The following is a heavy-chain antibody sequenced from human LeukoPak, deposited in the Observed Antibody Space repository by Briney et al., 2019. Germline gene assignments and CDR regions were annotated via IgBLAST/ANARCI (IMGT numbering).Heavy chain of an antibody. CDR2: INPNSDDT. V-gene: IGHV1-2*02. CDR1: GYTFTDYQ. CDR3: ARTPYQRYSSSSYYFDY. J-gene: IGHJ4*02. D-gene: IGHD6-13*01. Sequence: ASVKVSCKASGYTFTDYQMHWVRQAPGQGLEWMGWINPNSDDTNYAQKFQGRVTMTRDTSISTAYMELSRLRSDDTAVYYCARTPYQRYSSSSYYFDYWGQGTLVTVSS.